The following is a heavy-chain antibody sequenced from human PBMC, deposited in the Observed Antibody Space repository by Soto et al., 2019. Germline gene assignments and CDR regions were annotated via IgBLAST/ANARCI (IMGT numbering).Heavy chain of an antibody. CDR2: IHYSGTT. D-gene: IGHD2-8*01. Sequence: PSETLSLTCTVSGTPISSYYWSWIRQPPGKGLEWIAYIHYSGTTNYNPSLASRVTLSVDTSKNQFSLKMTSVTAADRAMYFCARYNSYAIDYWGRGTLVTVSS. CDR1: GTPISSYY. CDR3: ARYNSYAIDY. V-gene: IGHV4-59*01. J-gene: IGHJ4*02.